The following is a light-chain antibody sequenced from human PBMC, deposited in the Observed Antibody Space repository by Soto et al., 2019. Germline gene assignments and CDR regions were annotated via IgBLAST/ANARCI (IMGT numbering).Light chain of an antibody. CDR1: SSDVGSYNL. CDR2: EVS. J-gene: IGLJ3*02. CDR3: CSYAGSSKV. Sequence: QSALTQPASVSGSPGQSITISCTGTSSDVGSYNLVSWYQQHPGKAPKLMIYEVSKRPSGVSNRVSGSKSGNTASLTISGRQAEDEADYYCCSYAGSSKVFGGGTKLTVL. V-gene: IGLV2-23*02.